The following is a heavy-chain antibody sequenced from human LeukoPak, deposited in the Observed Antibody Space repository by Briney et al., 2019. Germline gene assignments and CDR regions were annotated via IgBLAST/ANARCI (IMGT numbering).Heavy chain of an antibody. CDR1: GFTSTKYA. V-gene: IGHV3-23*01. Sequence: GGSLRLSCAASGFTSTKYAMNWVGQAPGKGLEWVSFIIGSNGRTDYAASVKGRFTISSDNSKNTVFLQLNSLRAEDTAIYYCAKGAYDYIEIGYFDSWGQGTLVTVSS. CDR3: AKGAYDYIEIGYFDS. CDR2: IIGSNGRT. J-gene: IGHJ4*02. D-gene: IGHD5-12*01.